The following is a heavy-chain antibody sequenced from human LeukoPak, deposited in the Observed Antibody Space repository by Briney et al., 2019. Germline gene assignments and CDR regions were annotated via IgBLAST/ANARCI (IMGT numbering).Heavy chain of an antibody. V-gene: IGHV1-69*05. D-gene: IGHD4-17*01. CDR2: IIPIFGTA. CDR3: AVTVTTKNYYYYYYMDV. CDR1: GGTFSSYA. J-gene: IGHJ6*03. Sequence: GASVKVSCKASGGTFSSYAISWVRQAPGQGLEWMGRIIPIFGTANYAQKFQGRVTITTDESTSTAYMELSSLRSEDTAVYYCAVTVTTKNYYYYYYMDVWGKGTTVTVSS.